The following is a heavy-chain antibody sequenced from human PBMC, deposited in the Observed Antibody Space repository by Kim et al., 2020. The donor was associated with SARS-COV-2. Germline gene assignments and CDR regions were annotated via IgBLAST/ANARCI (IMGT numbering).Heavy chain of an antibody. CDR1: GGSISSSSYY. J-gene: IGHJ4*02. Sequence: SETLSLTCTVSGGSISSSSYYWGWIRQPPGKGLEWIGSIYYSGSTYYNPSLKSRVTISVDTSKNQFSLKLSSVTAADTAVYYCAREGGKNYYGSGSPFDYWGQGTLVTVSS. D-gene: IGHD3-10*01. V-gene: IGHV4-39*07. CDR2: IYYSGST. CDR3: AREGGKNYYGSGSPFDY.